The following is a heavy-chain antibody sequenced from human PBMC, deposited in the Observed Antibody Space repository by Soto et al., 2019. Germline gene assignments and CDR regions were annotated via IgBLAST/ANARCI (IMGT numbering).Heavy chain of an antibody. V-gene: IGHV3-30*18. CDR1: GFTFSSYG. CDR2: ISYDGSNK. D-gene: IGHD1-1*01. J-gene: IGHJ6*02. Sequence: QVQLVESGGGVVQPGRSLRLSCAASGFTFSSYGMHWVRQAPGKGLEWVAVISYDGSNKYYADSVKGRFTISRDNSKNTLYLQMNSLRAEDTAVYYCAKEWDEGERGSRYYGMDVWGQGTTVTVSS. CDR3: AKEWDEGERGSRYYGMDV.